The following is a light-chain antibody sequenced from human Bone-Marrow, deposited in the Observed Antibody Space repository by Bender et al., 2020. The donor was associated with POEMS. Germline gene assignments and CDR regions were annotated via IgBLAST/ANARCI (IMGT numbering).Light chain of an antibody. V-gene: IGLV1-40*01. CDR2: GNN. Sequence: QSVLTQPPSVSEAPGQRVTISCTGSSSNIGAGYAVNWYQQLPETAPKLLIYGNNKRPAGVPDRFSGSKSGTSASLAITGLQAEDEAAYFCQSSDSTLSTSRVFGGGTELTVL. J-gene: IGLJ3*02. CDR1: SSNIGAGYA. CDR3: QSSDSTLSTSRV.